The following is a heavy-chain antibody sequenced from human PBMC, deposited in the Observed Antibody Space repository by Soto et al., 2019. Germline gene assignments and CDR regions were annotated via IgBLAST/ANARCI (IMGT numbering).Heavy chain of an antibody. Sequence: QVQLQQWGAGLLKPSETLSLTCAVYGGSFSGYSWSWIRQPPGKGLEWIGEINHSGSTNYNPSLTTRVTTSVDTSKNQFSLKLSSVTAADTAVYYCARVRYYGSGSAVDYWGQGTLVTVSS. V-gene: IGHV4-34*01. D-gene: IGHD3-10*01. CDR2: INHSGST. J-gene: IGHJ4*02. CDR3: ARVRYYGSGSAVDY. CDR1: GGSFSGYS.